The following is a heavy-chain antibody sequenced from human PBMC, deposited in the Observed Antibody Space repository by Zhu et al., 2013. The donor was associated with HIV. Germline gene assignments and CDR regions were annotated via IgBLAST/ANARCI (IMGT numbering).Heavy chain of an antibody. CDR3: ARDLSDTPNWELDY. CDR2: INTGTGKT. V-gene: IGHV1-3*04. D-gene: IGHD1-1*01. CDR1: GYSFTSYA. J-gene: IGHJ4*02. Sequence: QVQLVQSGAEVKKPGASVKVSCKASGYSFTSYAIHWVRQAPGQRPEWMGWINTGTGKTEYSQNFQDRVTLTRDTSASTAYMELSSLRSEDTAVYYCARDLSDTPNWELDYWGQGTLVTVSS.